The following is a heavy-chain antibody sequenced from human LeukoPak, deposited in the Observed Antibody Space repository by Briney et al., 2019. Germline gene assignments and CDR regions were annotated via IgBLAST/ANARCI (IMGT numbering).Heavy chain of an antibody. D-gene: IGHD6-19*01. V-gene: IGHV1-18*01. J-gene: IGHJ4*02. Sequence: GASVKVSCKASGYTFTSYGISGVRQAPGQGLEWMGWISAYNGNTNYAQKLQGRVTMTTDTSTSTAYMELRSLRSDDTAVYYCARDGAVAGSGSSGYWGQGTLVTGSS. CDR2: ISAYNGNT. CDR1: GYTFTSYG. CDR3: ARDGAVAGSGSSGY.